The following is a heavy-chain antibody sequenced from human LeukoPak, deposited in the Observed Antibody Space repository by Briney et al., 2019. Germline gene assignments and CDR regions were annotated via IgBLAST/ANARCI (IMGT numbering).Heavy chain of an antibody. V-gene: IGHV3-33*05. CDR2: ISYDGSNK. Sequence: GGSLRLSCAASGFTFSSYDIHWVRQAPGKGLEWVAVISYDGSNKYFADSVKGRFTISRDNAKNSLYLQMNSLRAEDTAVYYCARDTRDFPSWSDYWGQGTLVTVSS. CDR3: ARDTRDFPSWSDY. J-gene: IGHJ4*02. CDR1: GFTFSSYD. D-gene: IGHD3-3*01.